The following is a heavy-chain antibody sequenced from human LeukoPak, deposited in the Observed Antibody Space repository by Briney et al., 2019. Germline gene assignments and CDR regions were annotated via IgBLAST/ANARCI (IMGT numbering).Heavy chain of an antibody. D-gene: IGHD6-19*01. Sequence: ASVKVSCKASGYTFTGYYMHWVRRAPGQGLEWMGWINPNSGGTNYAQKFQGRVTMTRDTSISTAYMELSRLRSDDTAVYYCARDLWLVNMIDYWGQGTLVTVSS. J-gene: IGHJ4*02. CDR1: GYTFTGYY. V-gene: IGHV1-2*02. CDR3: ARDLWLVNMIDY. CDR2: INPNSGGT.